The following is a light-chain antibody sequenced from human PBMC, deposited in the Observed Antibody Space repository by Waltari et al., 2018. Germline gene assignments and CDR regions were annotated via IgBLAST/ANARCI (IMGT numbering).Light chain of an antibody. CDR1: ELGERY. CDR2: QDN. CDR3: QAWDNSLEV. Sequence: SYELTQAPSVSGSPGQTDIITCSVHELGERYAAWYQQKAGQSPVLLIYQDNKRPSGIPERFSGSNSGNTATLTISGTQTMDEADYYCQAWDNSLEVFGPGTKVTVL. J-gene: IGLJ1*01. V-gene: IGLV3-1*01.